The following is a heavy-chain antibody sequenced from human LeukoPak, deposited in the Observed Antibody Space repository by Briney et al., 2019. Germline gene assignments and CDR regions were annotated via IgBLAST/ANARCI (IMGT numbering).Heavy chain of an antibody. V-gene: IGHV4-31*03. CDR2: IYYSGST. Sequence: PSETLSLTCTVSGGSISSGGYYWSWIRQHPGKGLEWIGYIYYSGSTYYNPSLKSRVTISVHTSKNQFSLKLSSVTAADTAVYYCARSIAANFDYWGQGTLVTVSS. J-gene: IGHJ4*02. CDR1: GGSISSGGYY. D-gene: IGHD6-6*01. CDR3: ARSIAANFDY.